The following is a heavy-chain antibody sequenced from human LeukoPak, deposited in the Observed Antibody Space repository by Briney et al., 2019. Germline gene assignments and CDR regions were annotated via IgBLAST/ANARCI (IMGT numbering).Heavy chain of an antibody. J-gene: IGHJ4*02. D-gene: IGHD3-10*01. Sequence: SETLSLTCSVSGGSFSSYFWSWVRQPAGKGLEWIGRIYPSGNTNYNPSLKSRVTLSVDTSKNQFSLKLSSVTAADTAVYYCARGEVYYLASRWGQGTLVTVSS. CDR3: ARGEVYYLASR. CDR2: IYPSGNT. CDR1: GGSFSSYF. V-gene: IGHV4-4*07.